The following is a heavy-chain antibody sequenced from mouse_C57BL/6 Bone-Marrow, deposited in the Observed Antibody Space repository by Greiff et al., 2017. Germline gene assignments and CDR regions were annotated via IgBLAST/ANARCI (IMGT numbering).Heavy chain of an antibody. V-gene: IGHV1-81*01. CDR2: IYPRSGNT. CDR3: ASPIYYGNFAGFAY. CDR1: GYTFTSYG. J-gene: IGHJ3*01. D-gene: IGHD2-1*01. Sequence: VKLQESGAELARPGASVKLSCKASGYTFTSYGISWVKQRTGQGLEWIGEIYPRSGNTYYNEKFKGKATLTADKSSSTAYMELRSLTSEDSAVYFCASPIYYGNFAGFAYWGQGTLVTVSA.